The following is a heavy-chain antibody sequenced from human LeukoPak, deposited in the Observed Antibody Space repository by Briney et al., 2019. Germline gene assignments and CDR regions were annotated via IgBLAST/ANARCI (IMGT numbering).Heavy chain of an antibody. D-gene: IGHD3-3*01. CDR3: ARGRFLEWLPRKIYYYMDV. Sequence: GGSLRLSCAASGFTFSSYSMNWVRQAPGKGLEWVSSISSGSSNIDYADSVKGRFTISRDNAKNSLYLQMNSLRAEDTAVYYCARGRFLEWLPRKIYYYMDVWGKGTTVTVSS. V-gene: IGHV3-21*01. CDR1: GFTFSSYS. J-gene: IGHJ6*03. CDR2: ISSGSSNI.